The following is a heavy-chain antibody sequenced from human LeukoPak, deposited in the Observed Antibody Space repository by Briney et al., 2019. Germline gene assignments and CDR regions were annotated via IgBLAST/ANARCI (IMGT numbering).Heavy chain of an antibody. J-gene: IGHJ4*02. V-gene: IGHV3-23*01. D-gene: IGHD4-17*01. CDR2: ISGRGGST. Sequence: GGSLRLSCAASGFTFSSYAMHWVRQAPGEGLEWVSSISGRGGSTLYADSVKGRFTISRDHSKNTLYLQMNSLRAEATAVYSCAKDLHGAYVRWANDWGQGTLVTVPS. CDR3: AKDLHGAYVRWAND. CDR1: GFTFSSYA.